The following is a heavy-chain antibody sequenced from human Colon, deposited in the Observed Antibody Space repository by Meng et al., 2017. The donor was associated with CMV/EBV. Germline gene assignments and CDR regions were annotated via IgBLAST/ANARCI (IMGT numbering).Heavy chain of an antibody. Sequence: QVELQQWGARLLKPSETLSLTCAISGGSFNAYYLTWIRQSPGKGLEWIGELNHSGSTNYNPSLKSRVTISIDTSKRHFSLRLTSVTAADTAVYYCARGRNGWLLPLDSWGQGTLVTVSS. CDR3: ARGRNGWLLPLDS. V-gene: IGHV4-34*01. CDR1: GGSFNAYY. CDR2: LNHSGST. J-gene: IGHJ4*02. D-gene: IGHD3-3*01.